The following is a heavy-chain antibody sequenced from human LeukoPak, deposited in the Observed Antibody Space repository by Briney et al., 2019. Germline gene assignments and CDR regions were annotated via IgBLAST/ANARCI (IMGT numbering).Heavy chain of an antibody. D-gene: IGHD2-2*01. CDR3: AREYCSTTRCYMADY. CDR2: ISGYNGNT. V-gene: IGHV1-18*01. CDR1: GGTFSSYA. Sequence: ASVKVSCKASGGTFSSYAISWVRQAPGQGLEWMGWISGYNGNTNYAQKLQGRVTMTTDTSTSTAYMELGSLRSDDTAVYYCAREYCSTTRCYMADYWGQGTLVTVSS. J-gene: IGHJ4*02.